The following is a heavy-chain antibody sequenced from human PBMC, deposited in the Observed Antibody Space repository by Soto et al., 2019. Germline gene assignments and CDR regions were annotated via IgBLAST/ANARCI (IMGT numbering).Heavy chain of an antibody. V-gene: IGHV1-2*04. CDR1: GYTFTGYY. J-gene: IGHJ5*02. Sequence: ASVKVSCKASGYTFTGYYMHWVRQAPGQGLEWMGWINPNSGGTNYAQKFQGWVTMTRDTSISTAYMELSRLRSDDTAVYYCARDAGWSGGSCYSGYNWFDPWGQGTLVTVSS. D-gene: IGHD2-15*01. CDR2: INPNSGGT. CDR3: ARDAGWSGGSCYSGYNWFDP.